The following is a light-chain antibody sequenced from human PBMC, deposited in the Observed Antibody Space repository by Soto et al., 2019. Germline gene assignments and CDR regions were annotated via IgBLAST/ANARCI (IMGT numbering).Light chain of an antibody. CDR3: CSYTISSTRV. CDR1: SGDVGGYDY. Sequence: QSALTQPASVSGSPGQSITISCTGTSGDVGGYDYVSWYQQHPGKAPELMIYEVSNRPSGVSNRFSGSKTGSTASLTISGLQAEDEANYYCCSYTISSTRVFGGGTKLTVL. J-gene: IGLJ3*02. CDR2: EVS. V-gene: IGLV2-14*01.